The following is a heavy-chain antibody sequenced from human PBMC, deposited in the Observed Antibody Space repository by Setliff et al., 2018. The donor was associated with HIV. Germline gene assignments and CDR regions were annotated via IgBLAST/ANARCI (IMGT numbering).Heavy chain of an antibody. D-gene: IGHD3-10*01. CDR1: GFTFSTYW. V-gene: IGHV3-7*01. CDR3: VRDLYYYDH. Sequence: PGGSLRLSCAASGFTFSTYWMIWVRQAPGKGLEWVANIDQDGSEKNYVDSVKGRFTISRDNAENSLYLQLNSLRAEDTAVYYCVRDLYYYDHWGQGTLVTVSS. CDR2: IDQDGSEK. J-gene: IGHJ4*02.